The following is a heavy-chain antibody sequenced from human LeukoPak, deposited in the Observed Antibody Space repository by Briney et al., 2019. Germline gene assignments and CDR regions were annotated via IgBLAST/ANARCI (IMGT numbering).Heavy chain of an antibody. D-gene: IGHD3-22*01. CDR1: GFTFSSYA. CDR2: ISGSGGST. J-gene: IGHJ4*02. Sequence: GGSLRLSCAASGFTFSSYAMSWVRQAPGKGLEWVSAISGSGGSTYYADSVKGRFTISRDNSKNTLYPQMNSLRAEDTAVYYCAKDLVGGDSSGYYYHDYWGQGTLVTVSS. V-gene: IGHV3-23*01. CDR3: AKDLVGGDSSGYYYHDY.